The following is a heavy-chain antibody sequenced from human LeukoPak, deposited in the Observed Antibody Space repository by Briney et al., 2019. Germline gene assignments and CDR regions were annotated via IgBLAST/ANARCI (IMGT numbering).Heavy chain of an antibody. CDR1: GGSIRSSYYY. CDR3: ARRYGP. Sequence: SQTLSLTCAVSGGSIRSSYYYWGWIRQPPGKGLEWIGSIYDSGSTYYNPSLKSRVTISVDTSKNQFSLKLNSVTAADTAVYYCARRYGPWGQGTLVTVSS. J-gene: IGHJ5*02. V-gene: IGHV4-39*01. D-gene: IGHD3-16*01. CDR2: IYDSGST.